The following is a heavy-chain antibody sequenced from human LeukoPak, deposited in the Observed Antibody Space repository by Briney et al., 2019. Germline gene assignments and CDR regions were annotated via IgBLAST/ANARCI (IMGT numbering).Heavy chain of an antibody. J-gene: IGHJ4*02. CDR1: GGSISSYY. Sequence: KTSETLSLTCTVSGGSISSYYWSWLRPPPGEGREWIGYIYYSGRTNYNPSLKRRVTISVDTSKNQFSLKLSSVTAADTAVYYCARESTVTLFDSWGQGTLVTVSS. V-gene: IGHV4-59*01. CDR2: IYYSGRT. CDR3: ARESTVTLFDS. D-gene: IGHD4-17*01.